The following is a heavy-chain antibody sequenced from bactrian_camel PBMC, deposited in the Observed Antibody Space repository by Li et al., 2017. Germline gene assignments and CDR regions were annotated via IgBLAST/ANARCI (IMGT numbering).Heavy chain of an antibody. D-gene: IGHD6*01. CDR2: IDRDGNSA. J-gene: IGHJ4*01. Sequence: VQLVESGGGLVQPGGSLRLSCAASGLTFSAAAMSWVRQAPGKGLEWVASIDRDGNSAFYADSVKGRFSISRDNAKNTVYLQMTNLKSEDTALFYCATGDYGGSMWGVLPHNYWGQGTQVTVS. CDR3: ATGDYGGSMWGVLPHNY. V-gene: IGHV3S2*01. CDR1: GLTFSAAA.